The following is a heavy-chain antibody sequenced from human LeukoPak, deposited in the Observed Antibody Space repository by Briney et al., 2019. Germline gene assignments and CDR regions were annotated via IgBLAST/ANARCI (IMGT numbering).Heavy chain of an antibody. Sequence: GGSLRLSCAASGFTFSSYEMNWVRQAPGKGLEWVSYISSSGSTICYADSVKGRFTISRDNAKNSLYLQMNSLRAEDTAVYYCARGSLRYFDWLVYWGQGTLVTVSS. CDR2: ISSSGSTI. J-gene: IGHJ4*02. CDR1: GFTFSSYE. V-gene: IGHV3-48*03. CDR3: ARGSLRYFDWLVY. D-gene: IGHD3-9*01.